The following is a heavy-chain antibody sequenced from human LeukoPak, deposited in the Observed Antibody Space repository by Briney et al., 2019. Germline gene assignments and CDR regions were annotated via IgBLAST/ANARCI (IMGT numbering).Heavy chain of an antibody. CDR1: GFAFSGFA. Sequence: GGSLRLSCSASGFAFSGFAMGWVRQAPGKGLEGVSRISGSGGNTYYADSVEGRFTVSRDNSKSTLFLQMNSLRAEDTALYYCARGRGGDYVPSRFDYWGQGILVTVSS. CDR2: ISGSGGNT. J-gene: IGHJ4*02. CDR3: ARGRGGDYVPSRFDY. V-gene: IGHV3-23*01. D-gene: IGHD4-17*01.